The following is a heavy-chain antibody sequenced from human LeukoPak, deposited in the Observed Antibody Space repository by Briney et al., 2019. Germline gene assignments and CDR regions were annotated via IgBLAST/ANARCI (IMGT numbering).Heavy chain of an antibody. V-gene: IGHV3-21*01. CDR3: ARSMTTVFPDAFDI. D-gene: IGHD4-17*01. J-gene: IGHJ3*02. CDR1: GFTFSNYE. Sequence: GGSLRLSCAASGFTFSNYEMHWVRQAPGKGLEWVSSISSSSSYIYYADSVKGRFTISRDNAKNSLYLQMNSLRAEDTAVYYCARSMTTVFPDAFDIWGQGTMVTVSS. CDR2: ISSSSSYI.